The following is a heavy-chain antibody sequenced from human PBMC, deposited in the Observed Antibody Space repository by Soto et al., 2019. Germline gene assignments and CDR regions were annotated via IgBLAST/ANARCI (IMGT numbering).Heavy chain of an antibody. D-gene: IGHD5-18*01. Sequence: PGGSLRLSCAASGFTFSSYWMHWVRQAPGKGLVWVSRINSDGSSTSYTDSVKGRFTISRDNARNSLYLQLNSLRAEDTAVYYCARFRIRDGNRYIHDGMDVWGQGTTVTVSS. CDR3: ARFRIRDGNRYIHDGMDV. CDR2: INSDGSST. CDR1: GFTFSSYW. V-gene: IGHV3-74*01. J-gene: IGHJ6*02.